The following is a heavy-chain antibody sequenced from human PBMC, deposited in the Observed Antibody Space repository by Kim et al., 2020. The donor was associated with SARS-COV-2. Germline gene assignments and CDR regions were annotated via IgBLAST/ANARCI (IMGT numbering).Heavy chain of an antibody. J-gene: IGHJ3*02. CDR1: GGSMNSRVFY. D-gene: IGHD2-15*01. Sequence: SETLSLTCIVSGGSMNSRVFYWSWIRQHPGKGLEWIGYIFYSGNTNYNPSLKSRVTMSVDTSKNQFSLILTSVSVADTAVYYCARDCAEGSCYPEPFNIWGQGTMVTVSS. CDR3: ARDCAEGSCYPEPFNI. V-gene: IGHV4-31*03. CDR2: IFYSGNT.